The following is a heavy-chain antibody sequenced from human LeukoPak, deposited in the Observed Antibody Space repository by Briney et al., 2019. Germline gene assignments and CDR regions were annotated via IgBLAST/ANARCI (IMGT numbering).Heavy chain of an antibody. Sequence: ASVKVSCTASGYTFTNYGISWVRQAPGQGPEWMGWISGNNGNTNYAQKVQGRVTMTTDTSTSTAYMELRSLRPDDTAVYYCARDVGNVYFDFWGQGTLVTVSS. V-gene: IGHV1-18*01. CDR1: GYTFTNYG. D-gene: IGHD2-15*01. J-gene: IGHJ4*02. CDR2: ISGNNGNT. CDR3: ARDVGNVYFDF.